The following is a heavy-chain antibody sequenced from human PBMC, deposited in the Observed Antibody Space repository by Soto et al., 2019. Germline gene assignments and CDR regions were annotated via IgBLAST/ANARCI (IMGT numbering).Heavy chain of an antibody. J-gene: IGHJ6*02. CDR1: GFTFSSYV. CDR3: ARGPRAPPPHDYGMDV. CDR2: ISGSGGST. Sequence: EVQLLESGGGLVQPGGSLRLSCAASGFTFSSYVMNWVRQAPGKGLEWVAAISGSGGSTYYGDSVEGRFTVSRDNPKNAPDLQRNSPRAEDTAVYYGARGPRAPPPHDYGMDVWGQGTTVTVSS. V-gene: IGHV3-23*01.